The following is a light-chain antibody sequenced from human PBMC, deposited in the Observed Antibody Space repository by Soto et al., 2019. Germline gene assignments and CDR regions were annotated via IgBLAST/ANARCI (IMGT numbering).Light chain of an antibody. Sequence: EIVLTQSPAPLSLSPGERATLSCRASQSVSSYLAWYQQKPGQAPRLLIYDASNRATGIPARFSGSGSGTDFTLTISSLEPEDFAVYYCQQRSNWPPGLTFGGGTKVVIK. CDR3: QQRSNWPPGLT. CDR2: DAS. V-gene: IGKV3-11*01. CDR1: QSVSSY. J-gene: IGKJ4*01.